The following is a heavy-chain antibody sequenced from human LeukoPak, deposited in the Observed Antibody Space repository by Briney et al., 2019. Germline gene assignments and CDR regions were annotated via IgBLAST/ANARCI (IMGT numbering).Heavy chain of an antibody. J-gene: IGHJ3*02. Sequence: GGSLRLSCAASGFTFSSYSINWVRQAPGKGLEWVSSICSSSSYIYYADSVKGRFAISRDNAKNSLYLQMNSLRAEDTAVYYCAREYYYDSRAPGAFDIWGQGTMVTVSS. V-gene: IGHV3-21*01. CDR3: AREYYYDSRAPGAFDI. CDR1: GFTFSSYS. CDR2: ICSSSSYI. D-gene: IGHD3-22*01.